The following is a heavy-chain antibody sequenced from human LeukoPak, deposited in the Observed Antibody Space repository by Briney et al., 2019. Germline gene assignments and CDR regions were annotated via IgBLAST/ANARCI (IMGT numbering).Heavy chain of an antibody. CDR2: IYHNGDT. CDR3: LWSHSKTEDY. D-gene: IGHD2/OR15-2a*01. V-gene: IGHV4-39*01. Sequence: SETLSLTCTVSGDSISSGLYAWGWIRQPPGEGLEWIGNIYHNGDTYYNPSLRSRVTISVDTSENQFSLNLRSVTAADTADRARLWSHSKTEDYWGQGTVVTVSS. J-gene: IGHJ4*02. CDR1: GDSISSGLYA.